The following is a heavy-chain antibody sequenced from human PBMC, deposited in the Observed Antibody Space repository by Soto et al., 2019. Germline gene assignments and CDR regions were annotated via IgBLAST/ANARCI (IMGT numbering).Heavy chain of an antibody. V-gene: IGHV3-23*01. CDR3: AKVYYDSSGYYSAQTTEYYFDY. J-gene: IGHJ4*02. CDR2: ISGSGGST. CDR1: GFTFSSYA. Sequence: GGSLRLSCAASGFTFSSYAMSWVRQAPGKGLEWVSAISGSGGSTYYADSVKGRFTISRDNSKNTLYLQMNSLRAEDTAVYYCAKVYYDSSGYYSAQTTEYYFDYWGQGTLVTVSS. D-gene: IGHD3-22*01.